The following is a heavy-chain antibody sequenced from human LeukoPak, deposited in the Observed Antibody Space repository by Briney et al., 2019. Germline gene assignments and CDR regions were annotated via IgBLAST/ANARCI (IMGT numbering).Heavy chain of an antibody. CDR2: INPNSGGT. Sequence: GASVKVSCKASGYTFTGYYMHWVRQAPGQGLEWMGWINPNSGGTNYAQKFQGRVTMTRDTSISTAYMELSRLRSDDTAVYYCARGDNRQLVEENWFDPWGQGTLVTVSS. V-gene: IGHV1-2*02. CDR1: GYTFTGYY. CDR3: ARGDNRQLVEENWFDP. J-gene: IGHJ5*02. D-gene: IGHD6-13*01.